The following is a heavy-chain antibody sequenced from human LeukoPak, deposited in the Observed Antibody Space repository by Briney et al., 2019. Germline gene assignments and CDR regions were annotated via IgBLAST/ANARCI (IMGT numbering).Heavy chain of an antibody. J-gene: IGHJ4*02. CDR3: ARDNRIAGSSWYIASGYYFDY. CDR1: GFTVNSNY. CDR2: ISSSGSTI. V-gene: IGHV3-11*01. D-gene: IGHD6-13*01. Sequence: ETGGSLRLSCAASGFTVNSNYMSWVRQAPGKGLEWVSYISSSGSTIYYADSVKGRFTISRDNAKNSLYLQMNSLRAEDTAVYYCARDNRIAGSSWYIASGYYFDYWGQGTLVTVSS.